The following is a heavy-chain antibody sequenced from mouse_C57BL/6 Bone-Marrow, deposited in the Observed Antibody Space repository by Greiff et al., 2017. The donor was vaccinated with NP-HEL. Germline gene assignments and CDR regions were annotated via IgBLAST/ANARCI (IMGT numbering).Heavy chain of an antibody. V-gene: IGHV1-72*01. CDR2: IDPNSGGT. CDR1: GYTFTSYW. D-gene: IGHD1-1*01. CDR3: ARIGDYYGTYWYFDV. Sequence: VQLQQPGAELVKPGASVKLSCKASGYTFTSYWMHWVKQRPGRGLEWIGRIDPNSGGTKYNEKFKSKVTLTVDKPSSTAYMQLSRLTSEDSAVYYYARIGDYYGTYWYFDVWGTGTTVTVSS. J-gene: IGHJ1*03.